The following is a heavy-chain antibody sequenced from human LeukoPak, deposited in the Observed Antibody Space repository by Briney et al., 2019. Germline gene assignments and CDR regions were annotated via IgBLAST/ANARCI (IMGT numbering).Heavy chain of an antibody. CDR2: IYTSGST. D-gene: IGHD3-22*01. Sequence: SETLSLTCTVSGGSITSGSHYWTWIRQPAGKGLEWIGRIYTSGSTNYNPSVKSRVTISIDTSKNYFSLKLSSVTAADTAVYYCARCPYSRGDVFDIWGQGTVVTVSS. CDR3: ARCPYSRGDVFDI. V-gene: IGHV4-61*02. CDR1: GGSITSGSHY. J-gene: IGHJ3*02.